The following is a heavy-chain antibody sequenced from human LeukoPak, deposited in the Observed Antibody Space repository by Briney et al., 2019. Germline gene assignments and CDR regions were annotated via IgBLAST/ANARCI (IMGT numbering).Heavy chain of an antibody. Sequence: SETLSLTCAVHGGPFNGYYWSWIRQPPGKGLEWIGEINHSGSSNYNPSLKSRVTMSVDTSKNQFSLKLSSVTAADTAVYYCARGVSRTYYYDSSGYYPDWGQGTLVTVSS. CDR1: GGPFNGYY. CDR3: ARGVSRTYYYDSSGYYPD. D-gene: IGHD3-22*01. J-gene: IGHJ4*02. CDR2: INHSGSS. V-gene: IGHV4-34*01.